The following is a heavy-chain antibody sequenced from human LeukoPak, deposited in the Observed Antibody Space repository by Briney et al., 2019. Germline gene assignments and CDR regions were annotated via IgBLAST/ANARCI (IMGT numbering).Heavy chain of an antibody. CDR3: ARRNTFWSGYPFDY. J-gene: IGHJ4*02. D-gene: IGHD3-3*01. Sequence: ESGPTLVNPTQTLTLTCNFSGFSLSTSGVGVGWIRQPPGKALEWLALIYWDDDKRYSPSLKSRLTITKDTSKNQVVLTMTNMDPVDTATYYCARRNTFWSGYPFDYWGQGTLVTVSS. CDR2: IYWDDDK. V-gene: IGHV2-5*02. CDR1: GFSLSTSGVG.